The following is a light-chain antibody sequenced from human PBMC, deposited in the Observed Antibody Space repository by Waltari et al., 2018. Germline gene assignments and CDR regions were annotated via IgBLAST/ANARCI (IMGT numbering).Light chain of an antibody. CDR1: ALPRTH. V-gene: IGLV3-10*01. J-gene: IGLJ2*01. CDR3: YSSDSSGDQMV. CDR2: DDT. Sequence: SYEVTQPPSVSVSPGQTARITCSGDALPRTHVYWYQPKSGQAPVVVIYDDTERPPGTPERFSGSSSGTTATLTISGARVEDEADYYCYSSDSSGDQMVFGGGTKLTVL.